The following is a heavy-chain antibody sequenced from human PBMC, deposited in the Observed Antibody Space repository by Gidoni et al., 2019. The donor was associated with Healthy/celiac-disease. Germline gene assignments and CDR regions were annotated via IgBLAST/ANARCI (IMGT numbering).Heavy chain of an antibody. Sequence: EVQLVESGGGLVQPGGSLRLSCAASGFTVRSYWMHWVRQAPGKGLVWVSRINSYGSSTSYADSVKGRFTISRDNAKNTLYLQMNSLRAEDTAVYYCARGSGWFGEIAKDYWGQGTLVTVSS. V-gene: IGHV3-74*01. CDR2: INSYGSST. CDR1: GFTVRSYW. D-gene: IGHD3-10*01. CDR3: ARGSGWFGEIAKDY. J-gene: IGHJ4*02.